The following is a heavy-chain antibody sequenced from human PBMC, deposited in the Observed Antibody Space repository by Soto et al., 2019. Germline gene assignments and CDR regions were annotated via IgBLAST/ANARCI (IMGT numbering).Heavy chain of an antibody. J-gene: IGHJ5*02. Sequence: ASVKVSCKASGYTFTSYGISWVRQAPGQGLEWMGWTSAYTGNTNYAQKLQGRVTMTTDTSTSTAYMELRRLRSDDTAVYYCARRAAPGIAGGYNGLDAWGQGTLVTVSS. CDR1: GYTFTSYG. D-gene: IGHD6-13*01. CDR2: TSAYTGNT. CDR3: ARRAAPGIAGGYNGLDA. V-gene: IGHV1-18*04.